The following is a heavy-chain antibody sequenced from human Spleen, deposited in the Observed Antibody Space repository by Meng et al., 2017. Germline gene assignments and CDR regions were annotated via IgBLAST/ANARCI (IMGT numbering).Heavy chain of an antibody. CDR1: GGSFSGNY. CDR2: INHNGNT. Sequence: SETLSLTCAVYGGSFSGNYWTWIRQPPGKGLEWIGEINHNGNTNYNPSLRSRVTMSVDTSKNQFSLKLSSVTAADTAVYYCARGEGRQQLVRRPRFDPWGQGTLVTVSS. CDR3: ARGEGRQQLVRRPRFDP. V-gene: IGHV4-34*01. D-gene: IGHD6-13*01. J-gene: IGHJ5*02.